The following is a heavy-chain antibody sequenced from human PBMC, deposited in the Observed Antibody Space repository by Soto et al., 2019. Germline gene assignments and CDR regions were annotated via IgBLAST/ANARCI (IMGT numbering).Heavy chain of an antibody. Sequence: TGGSLRLSCAASGFTFSSYAMSWVRQAPGKGLEWVSAISGSGGSTYYADSVKGRFTISRDNSKNTLYLQMNSLRAEDTAVYYCATTPLTPYYCDYWGQGTWSPSPQ. CDR1: GFTFSSYA. V-gene: IGHV3-23*01. J-gene: IGHJ4*02. CDR3: ATTPLTPYYCDY. CDR2: ISGSGGST. D-gene: IGHD1-1*01.